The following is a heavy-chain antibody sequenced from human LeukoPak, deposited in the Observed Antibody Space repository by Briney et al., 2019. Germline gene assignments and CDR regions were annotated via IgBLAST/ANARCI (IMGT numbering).Heavy chain of an antibody. D-gene: IGHD2-2*01. J-gene: IGHJ2*01. Sequence: GGSLRLSCAASGFTFSSYWMTWVRQAPGKGLEWVANIKQDGSQKYYVDSVKGRFTISRDNAKNSLYLQMNSLRAEDTAVYYCARDVSSYWYFDLWGRGTLVTVSS. V-gene: IGHV3-7*05. CDR3: ARDVSSYWYFDL. CDR2: IKQDGSQK. CDR1: GFTFSSYW.